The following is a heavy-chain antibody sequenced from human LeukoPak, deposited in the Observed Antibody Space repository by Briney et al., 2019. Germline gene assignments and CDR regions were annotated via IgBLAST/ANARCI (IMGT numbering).Heavy chain of an antibody. J-gene: IGHJ5*02. D-gene: IGHD3-22*01. CDR3: AKDRYYDNSANHYESES. CDR1: GFSFNNYG. Sequence: GGSLRLSCEASGFSFNNYGMNWVRQAPGKGLDWVSAISGSGGSTHYADSVTGRFTISRDNSKNTLYLQMNSLRAEDTAVYYCAKDRYYDNSANHYESESWGQGTLVTVSS. CDR2: ISGSGGST. V-gene: IGHV3-23*01.